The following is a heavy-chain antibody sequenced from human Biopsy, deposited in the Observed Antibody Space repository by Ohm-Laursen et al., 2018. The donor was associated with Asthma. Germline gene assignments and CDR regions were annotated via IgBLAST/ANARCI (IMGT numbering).Heavy chain of an antibody. CDR3: ARAVDYSHYYGIDV. CDR2: ISVYNGNT. Sequence: ASVKVSCKTSGYTFNSAGITWVRQAPGQGLEWMGWISVYNGNTKDAQKLQDRVTMITDTSTSTAYMELRSLRSDDTAVYFCARAVDYSHYYGIDVWGQGTMVTVS. V-gene: IGHV1-18*01. J-gene: IGHJ6*02. CDR1: GYTFNSAG. D-gene: IGHD3-10*01.